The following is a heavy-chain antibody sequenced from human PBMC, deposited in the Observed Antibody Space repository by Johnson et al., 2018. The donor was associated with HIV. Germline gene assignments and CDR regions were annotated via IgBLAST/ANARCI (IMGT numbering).Heavy chain of an antibody. CDR2: IKQDGTEK. D-gene: IGHD3-22*01. CDR1: GFTFSNAW. J-gene: IGHJ3*02. V-gene: IGHV3-7*02. Sequence: EVQLVESGGGVVQPGGSLRLSCAASGFTFSNAWMSWVRQAPGKGLEWVANIKQDGTEKYYGDSMRGRFTISRDNPKNSLYLQMNSRRAADTAVYYCARTRLELSSGYPDAFDIWGQGTMVTVSS. CDR3: ARTRLELSSGYPDAFDI.